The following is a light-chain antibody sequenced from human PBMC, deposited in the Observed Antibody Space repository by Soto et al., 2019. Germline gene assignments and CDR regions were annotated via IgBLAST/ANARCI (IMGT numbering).Light chain of an antibody. Sequence: DIVMTQSPDSLAVSLGERATINCKSSQNVLYNSNNKNYLAWYQQKPGQPPKLLIYWASTRESGVPDRFSGSGSGPDFTLTISTLQAEDVAVYFCQQYYSTPLTFGGGTTVEIK. J-gene: IGKJ4*01. CDR1: QNVLYNSNNKNY. V-gene: IGKV4-1*01. CDR3: QQYYSTPLT. CDR2: WAS.